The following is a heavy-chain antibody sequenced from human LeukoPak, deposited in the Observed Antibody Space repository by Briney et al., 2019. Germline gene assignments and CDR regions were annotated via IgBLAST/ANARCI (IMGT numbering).Heavy chain of an antibody. CDR2: ISSDGSTT. V-gene: IGHV3-74*01. J-gene: IGHJ6*02. CDR3: TRDRSPSEYTNYERAYYYGMDV. Sequence: GGSLRLSCAAAGFTFSSHWMHWVRHAPGKGLVWISRISSDGSTTDYADSVKGRFTISRDSAKKTLYLQMHSLRADDSAVYYCTRDRSPSEYTNYERAYYYGMDVWGQGTTVTVSS. CDR1: GFTFSSHW. D-gene: IGHD1-7*01.